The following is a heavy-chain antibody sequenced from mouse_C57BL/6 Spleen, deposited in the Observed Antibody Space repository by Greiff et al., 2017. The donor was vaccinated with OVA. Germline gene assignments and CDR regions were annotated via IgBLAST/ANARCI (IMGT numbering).Heavy chain of an antibody. Sequence: EVMLVESGEGLVKPGGSLKLSCAASGFTFSSYAMSWVRQTPEKRLEWVAYISSGGDYIYYADTVKGRFTISRDNARNTLYLQMSSLKSEDTAMYYCTREVIYDGYPYYYAMDYWGQGTSVTVSS. D-gene: IGHD2-3*01. CDR3: TREVIYDGYPYYYAMDY. V-gene: IGHV5-9-1*02. J-gene: IGHJ4*01. CDR1: GFTFSSYA. CDR2: ISSGGDYI.